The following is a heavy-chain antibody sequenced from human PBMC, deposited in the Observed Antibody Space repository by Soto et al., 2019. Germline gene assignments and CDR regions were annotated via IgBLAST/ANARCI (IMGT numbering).Heavy chain of an antibody. J-gene: IGHJ6*02. CDR1: GFTFSSYW. V-gene: IGHV3-7*05. CDR3: AREGGEQWLYSYYYYGMDV. CDR2: IKQDGSEK. Sequence: GGSLRLSCAASGFTFSSYWMSWVRQAPGKGLEWVANIKQDGSEKYYVDSVKGRFTISRDNVKNSLYLQMNSLRAEDTAVYYCAREGGEQWLYSYYYYGMDVWGQGTTVTVSS. D-gene: IGHD6-19*01.